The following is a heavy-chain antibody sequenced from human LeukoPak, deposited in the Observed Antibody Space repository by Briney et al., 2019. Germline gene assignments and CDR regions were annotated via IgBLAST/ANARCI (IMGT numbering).Heavy chain of an antibody. V-gene: IGHV3-9*01. CDR3: AKDTGAGTFDYYYGMDV. D-gene: IGHD6-19*01. Sequence: GRSLRLSCAASGFTFDDYAMHWVRQAPGKGLEWVSGISWNSGSIGYADSVKGRFTISRDNAKNSLYLQMNSLRAEDTALYYCAKDTGAGTFDYYYGMDVWGQGTTVTASS. CDR2: ISWNSGSI. J-gene: IGHJ6*02. CDR1: GFTFDDYA.